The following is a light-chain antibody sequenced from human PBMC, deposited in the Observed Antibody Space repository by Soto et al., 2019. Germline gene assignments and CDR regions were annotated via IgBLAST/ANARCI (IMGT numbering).Light chain of an antibody. V-gene: IGLV2-14*03. CDR1: SSDVGGYNY. J-gene: IGLJ2*01. Sequence: QSVLTQPASVSGSPGQSITISCTGTSSDVGGYNYVSWYQHHPGKAPKLMIYDVSNRPSGVSNRFSGSKSGNTASLTISGLQAEDEADYYCSSYTISSTLVVFGGGTKLTVL. CDR2: DVS. CDR3: SSYTISSTLVV.